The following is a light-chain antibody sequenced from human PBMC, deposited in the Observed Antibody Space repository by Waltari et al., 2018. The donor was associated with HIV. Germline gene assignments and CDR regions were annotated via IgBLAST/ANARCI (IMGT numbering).Light chain of an antibody. CDR1: ESVSSN. V-gene: IGKV3-15*01. Sequence: VLTQSPATLSVSPGDRVTLSCRASESVSSNLAWYQQKPGEAPRLLIYAASTRAAGIPARFSGSGSATDFTLTITSLQAEDVAVYYCQQYYNTPFTFGPGTVVHI. J-gene: IGKJ3*01. CDR3: QQYYNTPFT. CDR2: AAS.